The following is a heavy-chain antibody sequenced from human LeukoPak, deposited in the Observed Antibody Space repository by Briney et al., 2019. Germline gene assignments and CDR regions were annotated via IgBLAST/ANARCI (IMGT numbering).Heavy chain of an antibody. CDR3: ARAQWRTYSYYYMDV. CDR2: ISGSGGST. D-gene: IGHD6-19*01. CDR1: GFTFSNYA. V-gene: IGHV3-23*01. J-gene: IGHJ6*03. Sequence: GGSLRLSCTASGFTFSNYAINWVRQAPGKGLEWVSVISGSGGSTYYADSVKGRFTISRDDSKNTLYLQMNSLRAEDTAIYYCARAQWRTYSYYYMDVWGEGTTVTVSS.